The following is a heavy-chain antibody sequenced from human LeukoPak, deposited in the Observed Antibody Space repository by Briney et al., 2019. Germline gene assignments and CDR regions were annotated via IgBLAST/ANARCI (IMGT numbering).Heavy chain of an antibody. D-gene: IGHD3-9*01. CDR1: GFTFSSYS. V-gene: IGHV3-21*01. Sequence: GGSLRLSCAASGFTFSSYSMNWVRQAPGKGLEWVSSISSSSSYIYYADSVKGRFTISRDNAKNSLYLQMNSLRAEDTAVYYCASLLTYYDILTGSIIDYWGQGTLVTVSS. CDR3: ASLLTYYDILTGSIIDY. CDR2: ISSSSSYI. J-gene: IGHJ4*02.